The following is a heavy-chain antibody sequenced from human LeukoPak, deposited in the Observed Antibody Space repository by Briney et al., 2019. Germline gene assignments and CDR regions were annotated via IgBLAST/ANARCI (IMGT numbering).Heavy chain of an antibody. Sequence: GGSPRLSCAASGITFNNTWMSWVRQAPGKGLEWVGRIKSKTDGGTTEYAAPVKGRFTISRDDSENTLFLLMDSLKTEDTAVYYCTTTWSSRKGFDYWGQGTLVTVSS. V-gene: IGHV3-15*01. CDR2: IKSKTDGGTT. CDR1: GITFNNTW. D-gene: IGHD3-10*01. J-gene: IGHJ4*02. CDR3: TTTWSSRKGFDY.